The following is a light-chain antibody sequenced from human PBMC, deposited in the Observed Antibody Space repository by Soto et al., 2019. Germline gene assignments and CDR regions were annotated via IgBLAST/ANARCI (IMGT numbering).Light chain of an antibody. Sequence: DIQMTQSPSSLSAFVGDRVTITCRASQSIGNYLNWYQQKPGKAPKLLIYAASSLQSGVPSRFSGSGSGTDFILTISSLQPEDFATYYCQQSYSAPYTLGQGTKLAIK. J-gene: IGKJ2*01. CDR2: AAS. CDR3: QQSYSAPYT. V-gene: IGKV1-39*01. CDR1: QSIGNY.